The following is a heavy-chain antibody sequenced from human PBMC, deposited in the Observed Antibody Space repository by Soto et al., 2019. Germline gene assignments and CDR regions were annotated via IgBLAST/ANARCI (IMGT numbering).Heavy chain of an antibody. CDR3: ARADIVATRTLDY. J-gene: IGHJ4*02. D-gene: IGHD5-12*01. Sequence: ASVKVSCKASGYTFTSYGVTWVRQAPGQGREWVAWISAYNGDVNFAQNVQGRVTMTTDTSTSTAYIELRSLRSDDTAVYYCARADIVATRTLDYWGQGTLVTVSS. V-gene: IGHV1-18*01. CDR1: GYTFTSYG. CDR2: ISAYNGDV.